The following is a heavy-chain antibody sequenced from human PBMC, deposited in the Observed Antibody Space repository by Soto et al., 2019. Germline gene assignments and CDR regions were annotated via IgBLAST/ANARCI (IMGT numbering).Heavy chain of an antibody. CDR2: ISGSGGST. CDR1: GFTFSSYA. V-gene: IGHV3-23*01. Sequence: LRLSCAASGFTFSSYAMSWVRQAPGKGLEWVSAISGSGGSTYYADSVKGRFTISRDNSKNTLYLQMNSLRAEDTAVYYCAKVELIYYYMDVWGKGTTVTVSS. D-gene: IGHD1-26*01. J-gene: IGHJ6*03. CDR3: AKVELIYYYMDV.